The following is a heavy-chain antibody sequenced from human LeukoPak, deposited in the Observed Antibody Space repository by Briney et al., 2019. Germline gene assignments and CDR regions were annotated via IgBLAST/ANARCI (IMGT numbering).Heavy chain of an antibody. CDR1: GPSISSGGYY. J-gene: IGHJ4*02. D-gene: IGHD4-17*01. Sequence: SETLSLTCTVAGPSISSGGYYWRWVRQHPGKGLEWIGYIYYSGSTYYNPSLKSRFTISVDTSKNQFSLKLSSVTAADTAVYYCARATTVTTSPQYYFDYWGQGTLVTVSS. CDR2: IYYSGST. CDR3: ARATTVTTSPQYYFDY. V-gene: IGHV4-31*03.